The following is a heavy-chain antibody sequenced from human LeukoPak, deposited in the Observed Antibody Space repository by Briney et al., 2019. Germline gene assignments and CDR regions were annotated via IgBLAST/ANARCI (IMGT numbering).Heavy chain of an antibody. CDR2: INHSGST. CDR3: AQWRQYGSGSYYKGHYMDV. CDR1: GGSFSGYY. D-gene: IGHD3-10*01. V-gene: IGHV4-34*01. J-gene: IGHJ6*03. Sequence: SETLSLTCAVYGGSFSGYYWSWIRQPPGKGLEWIGEINHSGSTNYNPSLKSRVTISVDTSKNQFSLKLGSVTAADTAVYYCAQWRQYGSGSYYKGHYMDVWGKGTTVTVSS.